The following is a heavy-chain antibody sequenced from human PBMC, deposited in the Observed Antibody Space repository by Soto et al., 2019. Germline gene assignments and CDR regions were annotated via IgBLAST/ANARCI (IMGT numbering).Heavy chain of an antibody. CDR1: GFTFSSHA. J-gene: IGHJ4*02. CDR2: IWNAGNNK. D-gene: IGHD4-4*01. CDR3: VRGPDYSNFGYFDS. Sequence: GGSLRLSCAASGFTFSSHAMNWVRQAPGKGLEWVALIWNAGNNKYYADAGSVKGRFTISRDNSRNTLYLEINNARADDTAVYYCVRGPDYSNFGYFDSWGQGILVTAPQ. V-gene: IGHV3-33*01.